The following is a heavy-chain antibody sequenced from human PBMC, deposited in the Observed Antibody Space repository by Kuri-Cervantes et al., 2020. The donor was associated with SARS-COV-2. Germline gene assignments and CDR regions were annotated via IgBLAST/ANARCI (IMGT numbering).Heavy chain of an antibody. Sequence: ASVKVSCKASGYTFTSYYMHWVRQAPGQGLEWMGIINPSGGSTSYAQKFQGRVTMTRDTSTSTVYMGLSSLRSEDTAVYYCAREKLRYFDWSKPPTPEYYFDYWGQGTLVTVSS. CDR3: AREKLRYFDWSKPPTPEYYFDY. J-gene: IGHJ4*02. V-gene: IGHV1-46*01. D-gene: IGHD3-9*01. CDR2: INPSGGST. CDR1: GYTFTSYY.